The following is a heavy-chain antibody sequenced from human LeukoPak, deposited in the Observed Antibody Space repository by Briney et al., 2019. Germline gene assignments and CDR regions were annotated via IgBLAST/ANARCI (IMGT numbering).Heavy chain of an antibody. V-gene: IGHV3-30*02. CDR2: IRYDGSNK. D-gene: IGHD3-3*01. CDR3: ARDQEYYDFWSGYPSPLDY. Sequence: GGSLRPSCAASGFTFSSYGMHWVRQAPGKGLEWVAFIRYDGSNKYYADSVKGQFTISRDNSKNTLYLQMNSLRAEDTAVYYCARDQEYYDFWSGYPSPLDYWGQGTLVTVSS. J-gene: IGHJ4*02. CDR1: GFTFSSYG.